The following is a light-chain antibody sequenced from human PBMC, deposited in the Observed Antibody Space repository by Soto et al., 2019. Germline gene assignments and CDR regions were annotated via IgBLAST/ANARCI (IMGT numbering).Light chain of an antibody. CDR1: QGIGSA. V-gene: IGKV1-17*01. J-gene: IGKJ4*01. CDR3: LKYNSYHPT. Sequence: DIQMTQSPSSLSASVGDRVTITCRASQGIGSALGWYQQKPRKAPKRLIYAASSLQSGVPSRFSGSGSGTEFTLTISSLQPEDFATYCCLKYNSYHPTFGGATKVEIK. CDR2: AAS.